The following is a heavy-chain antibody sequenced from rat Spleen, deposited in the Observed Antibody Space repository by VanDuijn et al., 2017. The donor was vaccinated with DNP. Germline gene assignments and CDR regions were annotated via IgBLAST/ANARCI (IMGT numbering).Heavy chain of an antibody. J-gene: IGHJ3*01. Sequence: QVQLKESGPGLVQPSQTLSLTCTVAGFSLTSYNVHWVRQPPGKGLEWMGKMRYIGDTSYNSALKSRLSISRDTSKNQVFLKMNSLQTDDTGTYYCARSQGYYYDGSYYPFAYWGQGILVTVSS. CDR2: MRYIGDT. V-gene: IGHV2-63*01. D-gene: IGHD1-12*02. CDR1: GFSLTSYN. CDR3: ARSQGYYYDGSYYPFAY.